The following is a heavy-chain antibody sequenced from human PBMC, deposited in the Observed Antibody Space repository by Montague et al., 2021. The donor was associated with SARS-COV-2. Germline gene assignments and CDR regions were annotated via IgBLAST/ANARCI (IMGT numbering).Heavy chain of an antibody. J-gene: IGHJ4*02. D-gene: IGHD5-18*01. CDR3: ARGQLWFGY. CDR1: GDSINNVNYF. Sequence: SETLSLTCSVFGDSINNVNYFWSWIRQSPGKGLEWIGYIYYSGSTNYNPSLKSRVTISVDTSKNQFSLKLRSVTAADTAVYYCARGQLWFGYWGQGTLVTVSS. V-gene: IGHV4-61*01. CDR2: IYYSGST.